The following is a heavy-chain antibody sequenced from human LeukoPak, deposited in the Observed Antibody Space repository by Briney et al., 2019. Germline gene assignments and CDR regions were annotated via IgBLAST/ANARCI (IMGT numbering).Heavy chain of an antibody. J-gene: IGHJ6*02. CDR1: GGSISSYY. V-gene: IGHV4-4*07. D-gene: IGHD2-15*01. CDR3: AACSGGSCYVNGMDV. CDR2: IYTSGST. Sequence: ASETLSLTCTVSGGSISSYYWSWIRQPAGKGLEWIGRIYTSGSTNYNPSLKSRVTMSVDTSKNQFSLKLGSVTAADTAVYYCAACSGGSCYVNGMDVWGQGTTVTISS.